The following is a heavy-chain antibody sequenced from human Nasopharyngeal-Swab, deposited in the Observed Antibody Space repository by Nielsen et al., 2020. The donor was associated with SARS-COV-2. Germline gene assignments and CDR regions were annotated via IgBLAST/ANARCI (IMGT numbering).Heavy chain of an antibody. CDR2: ISGSGGST. J-gene: IGHJ4*02. Sequence: GGSLRLSCAASGFTFSSYAMSWVRQAPGKGLEWVSAISGSGGSTYYADSVKGRFTISRDTSKNTLYLQMNSLRAEDTAVYYCAKGVYGDYYFDYWGQGTLVTVSS. CDR1: GFTFSSYA. CDR3: AKGVYGDYYFDY. V-gene: IGHV3-23*01. D-gene: IGHD4-17*01.